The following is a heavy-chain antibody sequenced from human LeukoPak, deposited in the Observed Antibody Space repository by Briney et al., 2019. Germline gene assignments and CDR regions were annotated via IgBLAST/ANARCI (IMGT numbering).Heavy chain of an antibody. CDR2: INPSGGST. Sequence: ASVKVSCKASGYTFTLYYMHWVRQSPGQGLEWMGTINPSGGSTHYAQRFQGRVTMTRDTSTSTVDMELSSLRSEDTALYYCARGYCSSTSCYAWFDPWGQGTLVTVSS. V-gene: IGHV1-46*01. CDR1: GYTFTLYY. CDR3: ARGYCSSTSCYAWFDP. D-gene: IGHD2-2*01. J-gene: IGHJ5*02.